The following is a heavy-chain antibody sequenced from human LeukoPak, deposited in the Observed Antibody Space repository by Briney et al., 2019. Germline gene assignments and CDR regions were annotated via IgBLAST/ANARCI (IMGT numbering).Heavy chain of an antibody. CDR3: ARALNGFDI. CDR1: GFTVSSNY. V-gene: IGHV3-53*01. J-gene: IGHJ3*02. CDR2: IYSGGSI. Sequence: GGSLRLSCAASGFTVSSNYMTWVRQAPGKGLEWVSVIYSGGSIYYADSVKGRFTISRDNSRNTLYLQMNSLRAEDTAVYYCARALNGFDIWGPGTLVTVSS.